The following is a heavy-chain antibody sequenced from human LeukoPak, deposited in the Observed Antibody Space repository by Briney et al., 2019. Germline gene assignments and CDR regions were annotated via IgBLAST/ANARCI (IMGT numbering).Heavy chain of an antibody. CDR2: ISAYNGNT. V-gene: IGHV1-18*01. J-gene: IGHJ4*02. D-gene: IGHD6-19*01. CDR3: ARGRGRQWLVPDFDD. Sequence: GASVKVSCKASGYTFTSYGISWVRQAPGQGLEWMGWISAYNGNTNYAQKLQGRVTMTTDTSTSTAYMELRSLRSDDTAVYYCARGRGRQWLVPDFDDWGQGTLVTVSS. CDR1: GYTFTSYG.